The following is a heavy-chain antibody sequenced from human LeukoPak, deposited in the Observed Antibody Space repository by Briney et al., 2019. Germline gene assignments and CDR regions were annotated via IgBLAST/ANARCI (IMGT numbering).Heavy chain of an antibody. CDR2: IYHSGST. D-gene: IGHD6-19*01. CDR1: GYSISGGYY. Sequence: SETLSLTCAVSGYSISGGYYWGWIRQPPGKGLEWIGSIYHSGSTYYNPSLKSRVTISVDTSKNQFSLKLSSVTAADTAVYYCAREPIQYSSGWVWGQGTLVTVSS. CDR3: AREPIQYSSGWV. J-gene: IGHJ4*02. V-gene: IGHV4-38-2*02.